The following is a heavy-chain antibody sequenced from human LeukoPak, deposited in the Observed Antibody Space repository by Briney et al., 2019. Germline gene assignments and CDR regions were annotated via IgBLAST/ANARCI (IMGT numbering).Heavy chain of an antibody. CDR2: IYTSGST. J-gene: IGHJ4*02. Sequence: PSETLSLTCIVSGGSISSYYWSWIRQPAGTALEWIGRIYTSGSTNYNPSLKSRVTMSVDTSKNQFSLKLSSVTAADTAVYYCARVRVGGTFYYFDYWGQGTLVTVSS. CDR3: ARVRVGGTFYYFDY. D-gene: IGHD2/OR15-2a*01. V-gene: IGHV4-4*07. CDR1: GGSISSYY.